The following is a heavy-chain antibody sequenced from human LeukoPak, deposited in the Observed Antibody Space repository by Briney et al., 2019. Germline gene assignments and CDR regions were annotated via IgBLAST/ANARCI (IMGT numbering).Heavy chain of an antibody. V-gene: IGHV4-34*01. J-gene: IGHJ5*02. CDR3: ARTSTGDRYNWFDP. D-gene: IGHD7-27*01. CDR1: GGSFSGYY. CDR2: INHSGST. Sequence: SETLSLTCAVYGGSFSGYYWSWIRQPPEKGLEGIGEINHSGSTNYNPSLKRRVTISVDTSKNQFSLKLSSVTAADTAVYYCARTSTGDRYNWFDPWGQGTLVTVSS.